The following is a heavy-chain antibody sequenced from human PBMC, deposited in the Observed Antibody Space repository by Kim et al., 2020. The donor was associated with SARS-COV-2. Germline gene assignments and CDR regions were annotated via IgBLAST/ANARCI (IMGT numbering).Heavy chain of an antibody. J-gene: IGHJ6*03. CDR2: IYYSGST. Sequence: SETLSLTCTVSGGSISSYYWSWIRQPPGKGLEWIGYIYYSGSTNYNPSLKSRVTISVDTSKNQFSLKLSSVTAADTAVYYCARVDVWSYYMDVWGKGTTVTVSS. V-gene: IGHV4-59*08. CDR1: GGSISSYY. D-gene: IGHD3-10*01. CDR3: ARVDVWSYYMDV.